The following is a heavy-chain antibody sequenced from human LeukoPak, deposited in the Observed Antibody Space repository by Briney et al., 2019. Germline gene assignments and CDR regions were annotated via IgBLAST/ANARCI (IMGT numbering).Heavy chain of an antibody. Sequence: GGSLRLSCTTSGFTFGDSAMSWVRQAPGKGLEWVTVISGSGRSTYYADSVKGRFTISRDNSKNTLYLQMNSLRAEDTAVYYCAKTGEVYDFWSGIDYWGQGTLVTVSS. CDR1: GFTFGDSA. J-gene: IGHJ4*02. D-gene: IGHD3-3*01. CDR3: AKTGEVYDFWSGIDY. V-gene: IGHV3-23*01. CDR2: ISGSGRST.